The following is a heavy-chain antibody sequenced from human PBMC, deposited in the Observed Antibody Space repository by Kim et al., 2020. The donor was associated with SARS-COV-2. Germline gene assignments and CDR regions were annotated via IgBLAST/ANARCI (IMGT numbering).Heavy chain of an antibody. CDR1: GFTFGDYV. J-gene: IGHJ6*02. CDR2: IRSKAYGGTT. Sequence: GGSLRLSCTVSGFTFGDYVMSWVRQAPGKGLEWVGFIRSKAYGGTTEYAASVKGRFTISRDDSKSIAYLQMNSLKTEDTAVYYCTRGTYSGSYQTYYYYYYGMDVWGQGTTVTVSS. CDR3: TRGTYSGSYQTYYYYYYGMDV. V-gene: IGHV3-49*04. D-gene: IGHD1-26*01.